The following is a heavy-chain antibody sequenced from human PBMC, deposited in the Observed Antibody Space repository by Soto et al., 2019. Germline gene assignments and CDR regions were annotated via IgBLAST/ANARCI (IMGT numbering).Heavy chain of an antibody. V-gene: IGHV3-30*18. Sequence: GGSLRLSCAASGFTFSSYGMHWVRQAPGKGLEWVAVISYDGSNKYYADSVKGRFTISRDNSKNTLYLQMNSLRAEDTAVYYCAKDQRSLGELLDNWFDPWGQGTLVTVSS. D-gene: IGHD3-10*01. CDR1: GFTFSSYG. CDR2: ISYDGSNK. CDR3: AKDQRSLGELLDNWFDP. J-gene: IGHJ5*02.